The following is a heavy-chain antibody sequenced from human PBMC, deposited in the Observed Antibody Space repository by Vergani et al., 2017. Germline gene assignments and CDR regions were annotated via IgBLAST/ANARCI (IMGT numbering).Heavy chain of an antibody. D-gene: IGHD4-17*01. V-gene: IGHV3-30-3*01. Sequence: QVQLVESGGGVVQPGRSLRLSCAASGFTFSSYAMHWVRQAPGKGLEWVAVISYDGSNKYYADSVKGRFTISRDNSKNTLYLQMNSLRAEDTAVYYCAKDRHTVTTYFQHWGQGTLVTVSS. CDR2: ISYDGSNK. J-gene: IGHJ1*01. CDR1: GFTFSSYA. CDR3: AKDRHTVTTYFQH.